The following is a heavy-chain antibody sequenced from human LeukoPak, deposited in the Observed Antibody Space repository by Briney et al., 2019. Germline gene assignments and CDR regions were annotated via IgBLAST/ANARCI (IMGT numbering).Heavy chain of an antibody. D-gene: IGHD3-16*02. CDR2: IKQDGSEK. J-gene: IGHJ4*02. CDR1: GFTFSSYW. Sequence: GGSLRVSCAASGFTFSSYWMSWVRQAPGKGLEWVANIKQDGSEKYYVDSVKGRFTISRDNDKNSLFLQMTSLRAEDTAVYYCARVGGRYSPLGYWGQGTLVTVSS. V-gene: IGHV3-7*01. CDR3: ARVGGRYSPLGY.